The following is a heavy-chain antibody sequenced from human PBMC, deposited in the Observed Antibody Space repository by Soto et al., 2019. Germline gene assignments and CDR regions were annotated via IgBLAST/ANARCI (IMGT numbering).Heavy chain of an antibody. J-gene: IGHJ6*03. D-gene: IGHD2-2*01. V-gene: IGHV1-18*03. CDR2: ISAYNGNT. CDR1: GYTFTSYG. Sequence: QVQLVQSGAEVKKPGASVKVSCKASGYTFTSYGISWVRQAPGQGLEWMGWISAYNGNTNYAQKLQGRVTMTTDTSTSTAYMELRSLRSDDMAVYYCARCLWGYCSSTSCRYYYYYYMDVWGKGTTVTVSS. CDR3: ARCLWGYCSSTSCRYYYYYYMDV.